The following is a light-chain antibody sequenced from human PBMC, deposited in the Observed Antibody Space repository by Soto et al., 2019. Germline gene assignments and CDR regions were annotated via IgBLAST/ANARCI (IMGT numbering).Light chain of an antibody. CDR1: ESVTNY. CDR3: QQRSDWPWT. Sequence: IVLTQSPATLSVSPGERGTLSCRASESVTNYLAWYQQKPGQAPRLLVYDVSNRATGIPARFSGGGSGTDFTLTISNLEPEDFAVYYCQQRSDWPWTFGQGTKVDIK. CDR2: DVS. V-gene: IGKV3-11*01. J-gene: IGKJ1*01.